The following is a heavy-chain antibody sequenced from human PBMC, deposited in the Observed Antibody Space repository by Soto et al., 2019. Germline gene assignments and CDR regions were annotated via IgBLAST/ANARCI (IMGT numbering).Heavy chain of an antibody. Sequence: GASVKVSCKASGYTFTGYYMHWVRQAPGQGLEWMGWVNPNSGGTNYAQKFQGGVTMTRDTSISTAYMELSRLRSDDTAVYYCARAYYDSSGYYPYYYYGMDVWGQGTTVTVSS. D-gene: IGHD3-22*01. J-gene: IGHJ6*02. CDR3: ARAYYDSSGYYPYYYYGMDV. CDR2: VNPNSGGT. CDR1: GYTFTGYY. V-gene: IGHV1-2*02.